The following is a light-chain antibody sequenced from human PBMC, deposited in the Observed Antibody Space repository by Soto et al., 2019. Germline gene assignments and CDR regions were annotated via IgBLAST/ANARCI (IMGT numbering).Light chain of an antibody. CDR1: QSVGNNC. Sequence: EIVLTQSPGTLSLSPGERATLSCRASQSVGNNCLAWYQQRPGQTPRILICGASNRAGGVPDRFSGSGSGTDFSFTISRLEPDDFAVYYCQRYDFSPTFGQGTKVEIK. V-gene: IGKV3-20*01. J-gene: IGKJ1*01. CDR2: GAS. CDR3: QRYDFSPT.